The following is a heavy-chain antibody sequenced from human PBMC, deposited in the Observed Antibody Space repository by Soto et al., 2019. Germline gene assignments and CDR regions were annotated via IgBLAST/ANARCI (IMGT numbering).Heavy chain of an antibody. J-gene: IGHJ5*02. V-gene: IGHV4-31*03. D-gene: IGHD5-12*01. Sequence: QVQLQESGPGLVKPSQTLSLTCTVSGDSVSSSSYYWSWIRQHPGKGLEWIGYIHHSGTTYYNPSLESRITLSVSTSKNQFSPRLSSVTAADTAVYYCASCLGYKAWGQGTLVTVSS. CDR2: IHHSGTT. CDR1: GDSVSSSSYY. CDR3: ASCLGYKA.